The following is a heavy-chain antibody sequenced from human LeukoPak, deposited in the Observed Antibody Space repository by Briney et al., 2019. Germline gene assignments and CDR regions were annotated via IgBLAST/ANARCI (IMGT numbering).Heavy chain of an antibody. CDR1: GFTFSSYS. Sequence: NPGGSLRLSCAASGFTFSSYSMNWVRQSPGKGLEWVSCISSSSRYTYYADSVKGRFSISRDNAKNSLYLQMNSLRAEDTAVYYCARDLLRGKIRFDYWGQGTLVTVSS. J-gene: IGHJ4*02. V-gene: IGHV3-21*01. D-gene: IGHD2-21*01. CDR2: ISSSSRYT. CDR3: ARDLLRGKIRFDY.